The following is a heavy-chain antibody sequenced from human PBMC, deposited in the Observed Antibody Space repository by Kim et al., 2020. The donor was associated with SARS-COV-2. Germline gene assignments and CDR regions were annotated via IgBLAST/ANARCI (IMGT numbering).Heavy chain of an antibody. CDR3: ARDRGYGDDTLDY. CDR2: VGAYNGDT. D-gene: IGHD5-12*01. V-gene: IGHV1-18*01. J-gene: IGHJ4*02. Sequence: ASVKVSCKASGYTFTSYGISWVRQAPGQGLEWLGWVGAYNGDTNYAQNPQGRVTLTTDTSTSTAFLELRSLRSDDTAVYYCARDRGYGDDTLDYWGQGTL. CDR1: GYTFTSYG.